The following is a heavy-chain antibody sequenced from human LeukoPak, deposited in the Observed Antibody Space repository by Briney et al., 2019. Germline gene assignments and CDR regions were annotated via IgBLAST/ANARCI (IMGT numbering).Heavy chain of an antibody. J-gene: IGHJ3*02. D-gene: IGHD3-22*01. Sequence: PGGSLRLSCAASGFTVSSNYMSWVRQAPGTGLEWVSVIYSGGSTYYADSVKGRFTISRDNAKNSLYLQMNSLRAEDTAVYYCARDLHYYDSSGLPDAFDIWGQGTMVTVSS. V-gene: IGHV3-66*01. CDR2: IYSGGST. CDR1: GFTVSSNY. CDR3: ARDLHYYDSSGLPDAFDI.